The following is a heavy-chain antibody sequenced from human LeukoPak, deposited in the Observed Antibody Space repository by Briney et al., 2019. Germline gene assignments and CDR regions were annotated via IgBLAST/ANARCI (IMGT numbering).Heavy chain of an antibody. J-gene: IGHJ4*02. CDR2: VFHSGST. V-gene: IGHV4-4*02. CDR3: AGDLAVAGTNYFDF. CDR1: GDSISTNEW. D-gene: IGHD6-19*01. Sequence: SGTLSLTCSVSGDSISTNEWWSWVRQPPGKGLEWIGEVFHSGSTNYNPSLKSRVTISIDKSKNQFSLEVTSVTAADTAIYYCAGDLAVAGTNYFDFWGQGVLATVSS.